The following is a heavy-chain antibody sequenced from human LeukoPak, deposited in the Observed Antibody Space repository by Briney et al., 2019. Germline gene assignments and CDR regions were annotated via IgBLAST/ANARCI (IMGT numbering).Heavy chain of an antibody. V-gene: IGHV1-2*02. CDR1: GYTFTGYY. CDR2: TNPNSGGT. CDR3: ARDGALYGSGSYRAPFDF. D-gene: IGHD3-10*01. J-gene: IGHJ4*02. Sequence: ASVKVSCKASGYTFTGYYLHWVRQAPGQGLEWMGWTNPNSGGTNYAQRFQGRVTMTRDTSISTAYMELSRLTSDDTALYYCARDGALYGSGSYRAPFDFWGQGTLVTVSS.